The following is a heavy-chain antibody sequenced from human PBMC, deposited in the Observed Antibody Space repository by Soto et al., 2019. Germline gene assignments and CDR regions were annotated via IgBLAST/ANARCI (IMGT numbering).Heavy chain of an antibody. J-gene: IGHJ5*02. CDR2: IYYSGST. CDR3: AREFSAYYDFWSGPRGWFDP. Sequence: TLSLTCTVSGGSISSGGYYWSWIRQHPGKGLEWIGYIYYSGSTYYNPSLKSRVTISVDTSKNQFSLKLSSVTAADTAVYYCAREFSAYYDFWSGPRGWFDPWGQGTLVTVSS. D-gene: IGHD3-3*01. CDR1: GGSISSGGYY. V-gene: IGHV4-31*03.